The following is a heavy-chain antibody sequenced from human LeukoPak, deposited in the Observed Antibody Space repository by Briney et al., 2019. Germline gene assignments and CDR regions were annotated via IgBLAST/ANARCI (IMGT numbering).Heavy chain of an antibody. Sequence: SQALSLTCAVSGDSIGRGSYYWGWIRQPAGKAPEWIGRIFNTGSTSYNPSLKSRVTISVDTSKNQFSLNLRSVTAADTAVYYCARDICGYNYGCFDSWGQGTLVTVSS. CDR3: ARDICGYNYGCFDS. V-gene: IGHV4-61*02. CDR1: GDSIGRGSYY. D-gene: IGHD5-18*01. CDR2: IFNTGST. J-gene: IGHJ4*02.